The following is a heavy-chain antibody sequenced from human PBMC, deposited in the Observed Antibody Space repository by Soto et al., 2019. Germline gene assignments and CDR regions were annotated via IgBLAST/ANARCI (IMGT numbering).Heavy chain of an antibody. CDR3: ARAPIGSSWSGGFDY. D-gene: IGHD6-13*01. CDR2: IYYSGST. J-gene: IGHJ4*02. V-gene: IGHV4-39*01. Sequence: PSETLSLTCTVSGGSISSSSYYWGWIRQPPGKGLEWIGSIYYSGSTYYNPSLKSRVTISVDTSKNQFSLKLSSVTAADTAVYYCARAPIGSSWSGGFDYWGQGTLVTVSS. CDR1: GGSISSSSYY.